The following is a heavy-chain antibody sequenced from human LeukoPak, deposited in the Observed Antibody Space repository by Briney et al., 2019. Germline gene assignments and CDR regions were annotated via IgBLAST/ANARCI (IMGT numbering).Heavy chain of an antibody. Sequence: ASVKVSCKASGYTFTGYYMHWVRQAPGQALEWMGWINPNSGGTNYAQKFQGRVTMTRDTSISAAYMELSRLRSDDTAVYYCARDRPGLVIITPWFDPWGQGTLVTVSS. CDR3: ARDRPGLVIITPWFDP. J-gene: IGHJ5*02. V-gene: IGHV1-2*02. D-gene: IGHD3-9*01. CDR1: GYTFTGYY. CDR2: INPNSGGT.